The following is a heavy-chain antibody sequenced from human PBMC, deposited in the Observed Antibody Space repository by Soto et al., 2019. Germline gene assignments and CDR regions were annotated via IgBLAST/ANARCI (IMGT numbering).Heavy chain of an antibody. CDR3: ARDRANYDFWSGPYYYGMDV. D-gene: IGHD3-3*01. J-gene: IGHJ6*02. CDR2: IDPGDSVT. Sequence: PXESLNISCKGCGYSLTNNWIHWVRQMPGKGLEWMGRIDPGDSVTTYNPSFQGHVTMSADKSINTAYLQWSSLKASDTAMYYCARDRANYDFWSGPYYYGMDVSGQGPTVTVSS. V-gene: IGHV5-10-1*01. CDR1: GYSLTNNW.